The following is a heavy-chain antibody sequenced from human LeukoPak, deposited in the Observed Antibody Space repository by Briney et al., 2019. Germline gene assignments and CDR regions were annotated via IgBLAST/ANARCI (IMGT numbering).Heavy chain of an antibody. CDR2: IIPIFGTA. CDR1: GYTFTGYY. V-gene: IGHV1-69*13. Sequence: ASVKVSCKASGYTFTGYYMHWVRQAPGQGLEWMGGIIPIFGTANYAQKFQGRVTITADESTSTAYMELSSLRSEDTAVYYCARGEAALWFDPWGQGTLVTVSS. D-gene: IGHD6-6*01. CDR3: ARGEAALWFDP. J-gene: IGHJ5*02.